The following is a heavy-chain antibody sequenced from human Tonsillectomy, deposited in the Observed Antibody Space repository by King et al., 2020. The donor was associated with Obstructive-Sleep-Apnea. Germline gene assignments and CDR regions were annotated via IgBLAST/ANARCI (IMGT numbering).Heavy chain of an antibody. V-gene: IGHV1-2*06. D-gene: IGHD1-1*01. CDR3: AGEGTWKRFDY. CDR1: GYTFSGYY. Sequence: QLVESGAEMKQPGASMKVSCKTSGYTFSGYYIDWVRQAPGQGLEWMGRISPNSGGTKSAQKFQGRLTMTRDTSIHTAYMEVSRLTPDDTAVYYCAGEGTWKRFDYWGQGTLVTVSS. CDR2: ISPNSGGT. J-gene: IGHJ4*02.